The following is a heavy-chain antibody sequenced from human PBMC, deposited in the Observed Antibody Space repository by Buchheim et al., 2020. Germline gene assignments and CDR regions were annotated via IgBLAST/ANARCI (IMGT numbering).Heavy chain of an antibody. J-gene: IGHJ6*02. Sequence: QVQLVESGGGVVQPGRSLRLSCAASGFTFSSYGMHWVRQAPGKGLEWVAVISYDGSNKYYADSVKGRFTISRDNSKNTLYLQMNSLRAEDTAVYYCAKDQGLMVYAIYYYYYGMDVWGQGTT. CDR2: ISYDGSNK. V-gene: IGHV3-30*18. CDR1: GFTFSSYG. D-gene: IGHD2-8*01. CDR3: AKDQGLMVYAIYYYYYGMDV.